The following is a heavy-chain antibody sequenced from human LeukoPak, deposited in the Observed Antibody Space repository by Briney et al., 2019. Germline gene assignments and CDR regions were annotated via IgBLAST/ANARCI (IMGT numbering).Heavy chain of an antibody. V-gene: IGHV3-23*01. D-gene: IGHD5-18*01. J-gene: IGHJ4*02. CDR1: GFTFSSYS. Sequence: HPGGSLRLSCAASGFTFSSYSMNWVRQAPGKGLEWVSAVSGSGGSTYYTDSVKGRFTISRDNSKNTLYLQMNSLRAEDTAVYYCAKDRNVDTAMVVGYWGQGTLVTVSS. CDR2: VSGSGGST. CDR3: AKDRNVDTAMVVGY.